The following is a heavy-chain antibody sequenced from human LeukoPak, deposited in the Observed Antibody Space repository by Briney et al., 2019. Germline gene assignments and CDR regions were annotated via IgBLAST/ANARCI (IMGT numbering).Heavy chain of an antibody. CDR2: MIHSGST. J-gene: IGHJ6*03. CDR1: GGSFSGYS. CDR3: ARGRYYGSGPGYYYYMDV. Sequence: SETLSLTCAVYGGSFSGYSWSWIRQPPGKGLEWVGEMIHSGSTNYNPSLKSRVTISVDTSKNQFSLKVSSVTAADTAVYYCARGRYYGSGPGYYYYMDVWGKGTTVTVSS. V-gene: IGHV4-34*01. D-gene: IGHD3-10*01.